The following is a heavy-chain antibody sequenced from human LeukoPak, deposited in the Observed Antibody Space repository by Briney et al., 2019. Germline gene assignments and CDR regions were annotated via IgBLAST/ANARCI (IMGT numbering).Heavy chain of an antibody. CDR3: ARNFDS. V-gene: IGHV3-21*01. CDR2: ITRSSANI. CDR1: GFTFSSSD. Sequence: GGSLRLSCAASGFTFSSSDMNWIRQAPGKGLEWLSTITRSSANIYYADSVKGRFTISRDNAKDSVYLQMKSLRVEDTGFYYCARNFDSWGQGTLVTVSS. J-gene: IGHJ4*02.